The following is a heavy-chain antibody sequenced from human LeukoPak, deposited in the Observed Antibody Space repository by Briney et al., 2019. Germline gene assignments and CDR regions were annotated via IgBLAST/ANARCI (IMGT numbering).Heavy chain of an antibody. Sequence: KPSETLSLTCTVSGGSISSSSYYWGWIRQPPGKGLEWIGSIYYSGSTYYNPSLKSRVTISVDTSKNQFSLKLSSVTAADTAVYYCARGRLRFDPWGQGTLVTVSS. CDR2: IYYSGST. CDR1: GGSISSSSYY. J-gene: IGHJ5*02. CDR3: ARGRLRFDP. V-gene: IGHV4-39*07.